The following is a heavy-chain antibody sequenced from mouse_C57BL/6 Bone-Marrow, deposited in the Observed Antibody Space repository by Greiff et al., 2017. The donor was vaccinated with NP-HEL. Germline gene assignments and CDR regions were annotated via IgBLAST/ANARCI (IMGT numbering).Heavy chain of an antibody. CDR3: ASGGYYGSTLYYAMDY. Sequence: VQLQQSGPELVKPGASVKISCKASGYAFSSSWMNWVQPRPGKGLEWIGRLYPGDGDTNYNGKLKGKATLTADKSSSTAYMQLSSLTSEDSAVYFCASGGYYGSTLYYAMDYWGQGTAVTVSS. V-gene: IGHV1-82*01. CDR1: GYAFSSSW. CDR2: LYPGDGDT. J-gene: IGHJ4*01. D-gene: IGHD1-1*01.